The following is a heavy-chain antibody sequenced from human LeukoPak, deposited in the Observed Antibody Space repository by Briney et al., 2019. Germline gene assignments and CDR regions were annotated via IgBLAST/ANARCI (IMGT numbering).Heavy chain of an antibody. Sequence: SETLSLTCTVSGGSISSGDYYWSWIRQPPGKGLEWIGYIYYSGSTYYNPSLKSRVIISVDTSKNQFSLKLSSVTAADTAVYYCARLLYSIGDWYFDLWGRGTLVTVSS. CDR2: IYYSGST. D-gene: IGHD6-25*01. CDR1: GGSISSGDYY. V-gene: IGHV4-30-4*01. J-gene: IGHJ2*01. CDR3: ARLLYSIGDWYFDL.